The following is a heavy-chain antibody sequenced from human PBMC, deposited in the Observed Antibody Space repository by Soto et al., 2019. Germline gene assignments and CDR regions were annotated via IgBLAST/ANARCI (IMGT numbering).Heavy chain of an antibody. J-gene: IGHJ4*02. D-gene: IGHD2-21*02. CDR3: ARDLHCGGDCLYFDY. CDR2: ISYDGSNK. V-gene: IGHV3-30-3*01. Sequence: GGSLRLSCAASGFTFSSYAMHWVRQAPGKGLEWVAFISYDGSNKYYADSVKGRFTISRDNSKNTLYLQMNSLRAEDTAVYYCARDLHCGGDCLYFDYWGQGTLVTVSS. CDR1: GFTFSSYA.